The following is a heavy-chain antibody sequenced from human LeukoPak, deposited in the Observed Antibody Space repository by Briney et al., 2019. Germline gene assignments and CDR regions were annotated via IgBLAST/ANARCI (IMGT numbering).Heavy chain of an antibody. D-gene: IGHD5-12*01. J-gene: IGHJ3*02. Sequence: KTSETLSLTCTVSGDSISSSSYYWDWIRQPPGKGLERIGNVYYSTNTYYNPSLKSRVTISVDTSKNQFSLKLSSVTAADTAIYYCARHSRSAYSGYENAFDIWGQGTVVTVSS. CDR2: VYYSTNT. CDR3: ARHSRSAYSGYENAFDI. CDR1: GDSISSSSYY. V-gene: IGHV4-39*01.